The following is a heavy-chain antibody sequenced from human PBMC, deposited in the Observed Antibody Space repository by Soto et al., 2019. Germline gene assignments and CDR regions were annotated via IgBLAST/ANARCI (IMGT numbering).Heavy chain of an antibody. V-gene: IGHV6-1*01. CDR3: ARDPHSSSPYDFNWFDP. CDR1: GDSVSSNSAA. D-gene: IGHD6-6*01. Sequence: SQTLSLTCAISGDSVSSNSAAWNWIRQSPSRGLEWLGRTYYRSKWYNDYAVSVKSRITINPDTSKNQFSLQLNSVTPEDTAVYYCARDPHSSSPYDFNWFDPWGQGTLVTVSS. J-gene: IGHJ5*02. CDR2: TYYRSKWYN.